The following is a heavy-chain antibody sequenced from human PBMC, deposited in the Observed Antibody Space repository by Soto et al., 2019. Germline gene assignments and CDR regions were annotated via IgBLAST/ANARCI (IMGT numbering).Heavy chain of an antibody. V-gene: IGHV4-61*01. CDR2: MYYSGST. J-gene: IGHJ6*02. Sequence: HVLLQESGPGLVKPSETLSLTCSVSGGSVNTGNYYWTWIRQPPGKGLEWIGYMYYSGSTNHNPDHKSRDAIAVDAAKHQCSPRLNSVTAADTAVYYCARAGTKYGYYARDVWGQGTTVTVAS. CDR3: ARAGTKYGYYARDV. D-gene: IGHD1-1*01. CDR1: GGSVNTGNYY.